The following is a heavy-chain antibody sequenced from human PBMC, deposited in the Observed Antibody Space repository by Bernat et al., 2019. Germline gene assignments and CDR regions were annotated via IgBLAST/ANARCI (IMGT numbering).Heavy chain of an antibody. J-gene: IGHJ2*01. CDR3: ARGGGVSSMVTQFDL. CDR1: GYSISSGYY. D-gene: IGHD3-16*01. V-gene: IGHV4-38-2*01. CDR2: IYHSGSN. Sequence: QVQLQESGPGLVKPSETLSLTCAVSGYSISSGYYWGWIRQPPGKGLEWIGSIYHSGSNYYNPFLKSRVTISVNTSKNQFSLKLSSVTAADTAVYYCARGGGVSSMVTQFDLWGRGTLVTVSS.